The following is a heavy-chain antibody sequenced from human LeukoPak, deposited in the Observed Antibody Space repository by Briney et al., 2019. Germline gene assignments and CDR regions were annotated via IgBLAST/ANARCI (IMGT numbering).Heavy chain of an antibody. CDR1: GFTFSSYA. V-gene: IGHV3-23*01. Sequence: GGSLRLSCAASGFTFSSYAMSWVRQAPGKGLEWVSAISGSGGSTYYADSVKGRFTISRDNSKNTLYLQMNSLRAEDTAVYYSAKDGWKQVLMGKFDYWGQGTLVTVSS. J-gene: IGHJ4*02. CDR3: AKDGWKQVLMGKFDY. CDR2: ISGSGGST. D-gene: IGHD4/OR15-4a*01.